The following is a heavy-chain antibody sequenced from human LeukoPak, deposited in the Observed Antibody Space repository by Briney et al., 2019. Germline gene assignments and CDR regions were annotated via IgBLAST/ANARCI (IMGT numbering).Heavy chain of an antibody. CDR1: GGSFSGYY. V-gene: IGHV4-34*12. J-gene: IGHJ4*02. CDR2: IIDSGST. D-gene: IGHD3-3*01. CDR3: ARGLASGYPPIPFDY. Sequence: PSETLSLTCAVYGGSFSGYYWSGIRQPPGKGLEWFGEIIDSGSTKYNSSLKSRVTISVDTSKNLFSLNLTSVTAADTAIYYCARGLASGYPPIPFDYWGQGTLVTVFS.